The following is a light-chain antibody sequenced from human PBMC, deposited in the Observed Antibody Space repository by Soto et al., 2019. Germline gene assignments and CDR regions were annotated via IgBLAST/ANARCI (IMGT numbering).Light chain of an antibody. Sequence: VLTQSPGTLSLSPGERATLSCRASETISSSHLAWYQQTPGQAPRLLLYRSSTRATGIPDRFSGSGSGTDLTLTISRLEPADAAVYYCQQYESLLWTFGQGTKVDI. J-gene: IGKJ1*01. CDR3: QQYESLLWT. CDR2: RSS. CDR1: ETISSSH. V-gene: IGKV3-20*01.